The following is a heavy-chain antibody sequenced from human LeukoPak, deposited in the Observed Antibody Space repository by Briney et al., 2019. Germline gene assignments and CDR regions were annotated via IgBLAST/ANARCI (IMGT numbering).Heavy chain of an antibody. CDR3: ARDSRGAFDY. V-gene: IGHV3-7*01. Sequence: GGSPRLSCAASGFTFSSYWMSWVRQAPGKGLEWVANIKQDGSEKYYVDSEKGRFNISRDNAKNSMYLQMNSMRDEDTALYYCARDSRGAFDYWGQGTLVTVSS. CDR2: IKQDGSEK. D-gene: IGHD3-10*01. J-gene: IGHJ4*02. CDR1: GFTFSSYW.